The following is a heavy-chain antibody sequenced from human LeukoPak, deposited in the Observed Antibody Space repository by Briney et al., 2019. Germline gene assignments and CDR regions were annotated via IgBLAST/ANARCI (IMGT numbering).Heavy chain of an antibody. J-gene: IGHJ4*02. Sequence: GGSLRLSCAASGFTFGSYTMSWVRQAPGKGLEWVSTIGGGGESTYYADSAKGRFTNSRDNSKNTVYLQMNSLRAEDTAVYYCAKVLSGSQDYWGQGTLVTVFS. CDR2: IGGGGEST. CDR3: AKVLSGSQDY. CDR1: GFTFGSYT. D-gene: IGHD1-26*01. V-gene: IGHV3-23*01.